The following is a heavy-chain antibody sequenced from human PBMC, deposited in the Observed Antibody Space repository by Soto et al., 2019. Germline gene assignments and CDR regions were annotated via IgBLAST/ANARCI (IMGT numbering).Heavy chain of an antibody. V-gene: IGHV4-30-4*01. CDR2: IYYSGST. J-gene: IGHJ5*02. CDR1: GGSISSGDYY. D-gene: IGHD3-3*01. Sequence: SETLSLTCTVSGGSISSGDYYWSWIRQPPGKGLEWIGYIYYSGSTYYNPSLKSRVTISVDTSKNQFSLKLSSVTAADTAVYYCARVLTMYYDFWGGYTIMNWFDPWGQGTLVTVSS. CDR3: ARVLTMYYDFWGGYTIMNWFDP.